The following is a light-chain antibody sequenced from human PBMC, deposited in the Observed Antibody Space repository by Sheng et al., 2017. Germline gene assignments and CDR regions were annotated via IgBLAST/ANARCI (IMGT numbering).Light chain of an antibody. CDR3: QQSYSTPPYT. J-gene: IGKJ2*01. CDR1: QSISRY. V-gene: IGKV1-39*01. Sequence: DIQMTQSPSSLSAYVGDRVAITCRASQSISRYLNWYQQKPGKAPKLLIYAASSLQSGVPSRFSGSGSGADFTLTISSLQPEDFATYYCQQSYSTPPYTFGQGTKLEIK. CDR2: AAS.